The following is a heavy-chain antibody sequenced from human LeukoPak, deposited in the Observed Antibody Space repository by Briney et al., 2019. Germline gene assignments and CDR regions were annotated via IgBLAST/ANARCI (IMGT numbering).Heavy chain of an antibody. Sequence: GGSLRLSCAASGFTFIGTSMNWVRQAPGTGLESVASMNRDPIYYADSVKGRFTISRDNAKNSVYLQMNSLRAEDTAVYFCARDTYFYDTSGYYINDLWGQGTLVTVSS. CDR3: ARDTYFYDTSGYYINDL. V-gene: IGHV3-69-1*01. J-gene: IGHJ5*02. CDR2: MNRDPI. CDR1: GFTFIGTS. D-gene: IGHD3-22*01.